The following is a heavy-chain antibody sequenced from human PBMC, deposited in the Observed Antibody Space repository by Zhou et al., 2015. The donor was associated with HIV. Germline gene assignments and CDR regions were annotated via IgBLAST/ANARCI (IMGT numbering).Heavy chain of an antibody. CDR3: ARDSGLTYYYDSSGLGH. Sequence: QVQLVQSGAEVKKPGSSVKVSCKASGYTFTGYYMHWVRQAPGQGLEWMGRINPNSGGTNYAQKFQGRVTMTRDTSISTAYMELSRLRSDDTAVYYCARDSGLTYYYDSSGLGHWGQGTLVTVSS. CDR2: INPNSGGT. CDR1: GYTFTGYY. D-gene: IGHD3-22*01. J-gene: IGHJ4*02. V-gene: IGHV1-2*06.